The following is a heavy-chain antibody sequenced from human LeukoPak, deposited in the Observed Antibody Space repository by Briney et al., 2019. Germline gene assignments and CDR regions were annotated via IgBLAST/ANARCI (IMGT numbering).Heavy chain of an antibody. Sequence: GGSLRLSCAASGFTVSSNYMSWVRQAPGKGLEWVSVIYSDGSAYYPDSVKGRFTISRDNSKNPLYLQMNRLRADDTAVYFGAGGSPVWQFDYWGQGTLVAGPS. CDR3: AGGSPVWQFDY. J-gene: IGHJ4*01. D-gene: IGHD3-16*01. CDR2: IYSDGSA. V-gene: IGHV3-53*01. CDR1: GFTVSSNY.